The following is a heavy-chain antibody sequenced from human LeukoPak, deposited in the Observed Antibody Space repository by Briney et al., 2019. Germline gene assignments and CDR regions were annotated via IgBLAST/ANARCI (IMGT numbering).Heavy chain of an antibody. CDR2: ISGRGDNT. V-gene: IGHV3-23*01. J-gene: IGHJ5*02. CDR1: GVIISSYA. CDR3: AKDRVSPGFNWFDP. D-gene: IGHD2/OR15-2a*01. Sequence: GGSLRLSCAASGVIISSYAMSWVRQAPGKGLEWVSAISGRGDNTYYADFVKGRFTISRDNSKSTVYLQMNSLRTEDTAVYYCAKDRVSPGFNWFDPWGQGTLVTVSS.